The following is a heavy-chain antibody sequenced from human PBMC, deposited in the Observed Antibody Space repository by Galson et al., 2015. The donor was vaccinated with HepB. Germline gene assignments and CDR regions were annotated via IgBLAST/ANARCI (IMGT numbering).Heavy chain of an antibody. J-gene: IGHJ2*01. CDR2: IKTSGSTT. Sequence: SLRLSCAASGFSFNRYSMNWVRQAPGKGLEWVSYIKTSGSTTYYADSVQGRFTISRDNAKNSLYLQMNSLGAVDTAVYYCARDALYSSGWPSYWYFDLWGRGALVTVSA. V-gene: IGHV3-48*04. D-gene: IGHD6-19*01. CDR1: GFSFNRYS. CDR3: ARDALYSSGWPSYWYFDL.